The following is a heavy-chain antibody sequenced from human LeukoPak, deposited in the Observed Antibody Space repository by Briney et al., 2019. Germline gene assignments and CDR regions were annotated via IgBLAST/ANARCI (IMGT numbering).Heavy chain of an antibody. CDR3: ARGDIVVVQAANHDAFDI. CDR2: ISPSGGST. Sequence: ASVKVSCKASGYTFTSYYMHWVRQAPGQGLEWMGIISPSGGSTSYAQKFQGRVTMTRDMSTSTVYMELSSLRSEDTAVYYCARGDIVVVQAANHDAFDIWGQGTMVTVSS. V-gene: IGHV1-46*01. CDR1: GYTFTSYY. J-gene: IGHJ3*02. D-gene: IGHD2-2*01.